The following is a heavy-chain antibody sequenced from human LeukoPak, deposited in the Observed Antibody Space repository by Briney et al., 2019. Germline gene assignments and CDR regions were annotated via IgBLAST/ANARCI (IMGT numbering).Heavy chain of an antibody. D-gene: IGHD4-17*01. J-gene: IGHJ6*02. Sequence: GASVKVSCKASGYTFTGYYMHWVRQAPGQGLEWMGWINPNSGGTNYAQKFQGRVTMTRDTSTSTVYMELSSLRSEDTAVYYCARVSVNYYYYGMDVWGQGTTVTVSS. CDR3: ARVSVNYYYYGMDV. V-gene: IGHV1-2*02. CDR1: GYTFTGYY. CDR2: INPNSGGT.